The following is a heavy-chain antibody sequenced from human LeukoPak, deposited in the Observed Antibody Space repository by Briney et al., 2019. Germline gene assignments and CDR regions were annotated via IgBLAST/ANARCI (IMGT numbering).Heavy chain of an antibody. V-gene: IGHV3-30*02. D-gene: IGHD3-3*01. CDR3: AKDTYDFWSGPQIYYYYYYMDV. Sequence: GGSLRLSCAASGFTFSSYGMHWVRQAPGKGLEWVAFIRYDGSNKYYADSVKGRFTISRDNSKNTLYLQMNSLRAEDTAVYYCAKDTYDFWSGPQIYYYYYYMDVWGKGTTVTVSS. CDR2: IRYDGSNK. J-gene: IGHJ6*03. CDR1: GFTFSSYG.